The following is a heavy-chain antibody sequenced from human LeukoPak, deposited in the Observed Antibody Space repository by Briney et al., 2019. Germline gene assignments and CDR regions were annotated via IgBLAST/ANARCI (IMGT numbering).Heavy chain of an antibody. J-gene: IGHJ5*02. D-gene: IGHD6-6*01. Sequence: GASVKVSCKASGGTFSSYAISWVRQAPGQGLEWMGGIIPIFGTANYAQKFQGRVTITADESTSTAYMELSSLRSEDTAVYYCARVGGVEYSSSPYNWFDHWGQGTLVTVSS. V-gene: IGHV1-69*13. CDR3: ARVGGVEYSSSPYNWFDH. CDR1: GGTFSSYA. CDR2: IIPIFGTA.